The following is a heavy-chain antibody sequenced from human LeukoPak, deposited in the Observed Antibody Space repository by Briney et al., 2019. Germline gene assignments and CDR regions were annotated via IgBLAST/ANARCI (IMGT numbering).Heavy chain of an antibody. CDR3: AREGGVAVALAEYFQH. D-gene: IGHD6-19*01. Sequence: GASVKVSCEASGYTFTSDYMHWVRHAPGQGLEWMGIINPSGGSTSYAQKCQGRVTMTRDTSTRPLHTELSSLRSEDTAVYYCAREGGVAVALAEYFQHWGQGTLVTVSS. CDR1: GYTFTSDY. J-gene: IGHJ1*01. V-gene: IGHV1-46*01. CDR2: INPSGGST.